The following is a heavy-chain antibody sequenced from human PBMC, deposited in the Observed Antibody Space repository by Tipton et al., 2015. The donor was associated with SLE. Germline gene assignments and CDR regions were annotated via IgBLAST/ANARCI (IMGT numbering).Heavy chain of an antibody. V-gene: IGHV4-38-2*01. CDR3: ARSRVGILGY. Sequence: TLSLTCAVSGYSISSGFHWGWIRQPPGKGLEWIGSIYHSGTSYYNPSLKSRVTISVDTSKNQFSLKLSSVAAADTAVYYCARSRVGILGYWGQGTLVTVSS. D-gene: IGHD2-21*01. CDR2: IYHSGTS. J-gene: IGHJ4*02. CDR1: GYSISSGFH.